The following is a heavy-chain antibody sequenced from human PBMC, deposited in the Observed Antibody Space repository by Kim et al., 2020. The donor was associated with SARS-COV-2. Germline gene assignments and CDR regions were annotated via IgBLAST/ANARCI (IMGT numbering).Heavy chain of an antibody. J-gene: IGHJ5*02. CDR3: ARGGYSSSWYGRGWFDP. V-gene: IGHV4-34*01. Sequence: LKSRVTISVDTSKNQFSLKRSSVTAADTAVYYCARGGYSSSWYGRGWFDPWGQGTLVTVSS. D-gene: IGHD6-13*01.